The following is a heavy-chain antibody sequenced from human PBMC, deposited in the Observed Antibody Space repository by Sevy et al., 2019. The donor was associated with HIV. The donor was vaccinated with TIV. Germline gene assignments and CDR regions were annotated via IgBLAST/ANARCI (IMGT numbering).Heavy chain of an antibody. J-gene: IGHJ3*01. CDR2: INYSGST. CDR3: ARVGAGYYGSTGNAFDF. V-gene: IGHV4-59*01. D-gene: IGHD3-10*01. CDR1: GGFGVYY. Sequence: SETLSLTCTVSGGFGVYYWSWIRQPPGKGLEWIGYINYSGSTNYNPSLKSRVTISVDTSKTQFSLILSSVTAADTAVYDCARVGAGYYGSTGNAFDFWGQGTMVTVSS.